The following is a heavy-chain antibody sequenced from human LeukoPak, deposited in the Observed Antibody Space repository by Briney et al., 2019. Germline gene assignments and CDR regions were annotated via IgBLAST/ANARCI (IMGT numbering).Heavy chain of an antibody. V-gene: IGHV4-4*07. CDR3: ARGTRYGQYMDV. J-gene: IGHJ6*03. D-gene: IGHD1-1*01. CDR1: GGSIRSYY. Sequence: SETLSLTCTVSGGSIRSYYWNWIRQPAGKGLEWIGRMHTSGSTNYNTSLKRRLTMPVDTSKNHVSLKMRSVTAADTAVYYCARGTRYGQYMDVWGKGTTVTVSS. CDR2: MHTSGST.